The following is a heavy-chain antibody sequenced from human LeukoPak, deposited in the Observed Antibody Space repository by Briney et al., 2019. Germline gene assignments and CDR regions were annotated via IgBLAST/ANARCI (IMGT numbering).Heavy chain of an antibody. CDR2: IRYDGSNT. CDR1: GFTFSSYV. J-gene: IGHJ4*02. V-gene: IGHV3-30*02. D-gene: IGHD2/OR15-2a*01. CDR3: AKDGTSYYYIYY. Sequence: GGSLRLSCAASGFTFSSYVMHWVRQAPGKGLEWLAFIRYDGSNTYYADSVKGRFTVSRDDSKNTLYLQMNSLRGDDTAVYYCAKDGTSYYYIYYWGQGTLVTVSS.